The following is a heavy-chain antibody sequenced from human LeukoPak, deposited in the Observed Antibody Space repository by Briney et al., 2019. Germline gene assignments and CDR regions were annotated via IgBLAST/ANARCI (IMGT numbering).Heavy chain of an antibody. CDR2: IYSGGST. D-gene: IGHD2-2*01. J-gene: IGHJ4*02. CDR3: ARDLEGPAAVDDDY. CDR1: GFTVSSNY. V-gene: IGHV3-66*02. Sequence: GGYLRLSCAASGFTVSSNYMSRVHQAPGKGLEWVSVIYSGGSTSYADSVKGRFTISRDNFKNTLYLQMNSLRAEDTAVYYCARDLEGPAAVDDDYWGQGTLVTVSS.